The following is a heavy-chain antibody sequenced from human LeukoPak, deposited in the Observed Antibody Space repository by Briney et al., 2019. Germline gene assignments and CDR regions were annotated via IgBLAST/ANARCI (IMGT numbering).Heavy chain of an antibody. Sequence: SETLSLTCTVSDASISTYYWSWIRQPAGKGLEWIGHISSSGNTNYNPSLKSRVTMSVDTSKNHFSLKLTSVTAADTAVYYCAREVYYYSSDSYYNFDYWGQGTLVTVSS. V-gene: IGHV4-4*07. CDR2: ISSSGNT. CDR1: DASISTYY. J-gene: IGHJ4*02. CDR3: AREVYYYSSDSYYNFDY. D-gene: IGHD3-10*01.